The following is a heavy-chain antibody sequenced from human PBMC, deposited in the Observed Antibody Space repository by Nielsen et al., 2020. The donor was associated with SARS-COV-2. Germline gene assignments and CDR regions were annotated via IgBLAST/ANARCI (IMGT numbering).Heavy chain of an antibody. J-gene: IGHJ6*02. Sequence: GGSLRLSCAASGFTFSSYSMNWVRQAPGKGLEWVSSISSSSSYIYYADSVKGRFTISRDNAKNSLYLQMNSLRAADTAVYYCARGRSKQSRLWGMDVWGQGTTVTVSS. CDR2: ISSSSSYI. V-gene: IGHV3-21*01. D-gene: IGHD1-14*01. CDR1: GFTFSSYS. CDR3: ARGRSKQSRLWGMDV.